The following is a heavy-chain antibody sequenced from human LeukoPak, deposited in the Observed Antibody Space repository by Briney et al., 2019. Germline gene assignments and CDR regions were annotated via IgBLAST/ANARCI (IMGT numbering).Heavy chain of an antibody. V-gene: IGHV3-48*02. CDR3: ARVGMDCGGDCYDYFDY. CDR2: ISSSSSTI. J-gene: IGHJ4*02. D-gene: IGHD2-21*02. Sequence: GGSLRLSCAASGFTFSSYSMNWVRQAPGKGLEWVSYISSSSSTIYYADSVKGRFTISRDNAKNSLYLQMNSLRDEDTAVYYCARVGMDCGGDCYDYFDYWGQGTLVTVSS. CDR1: GFTFSSYS.